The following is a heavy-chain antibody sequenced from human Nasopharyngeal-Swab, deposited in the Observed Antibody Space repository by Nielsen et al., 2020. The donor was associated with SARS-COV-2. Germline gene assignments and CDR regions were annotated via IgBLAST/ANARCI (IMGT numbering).Heavy chain of an antibody. J-gene: IGHJ5*02. CDR3: AKDPTYSSPPGYFDP. V-gene: IGHV3-23*01. CDR2: ISGTAAFT. CDR1: GFNFGSFA. D-gene: IGHD3-22*01. Sequence: GESLKISCAASGFNFGSFAMSWVRQSPGRGLEWVSGISGTAAFTYYVDSVKGRFTISGDNSKNTLYLQMNSLRAEDTATYYCAKDPTYSSPPGYFDPWGQGTLVTVSS.